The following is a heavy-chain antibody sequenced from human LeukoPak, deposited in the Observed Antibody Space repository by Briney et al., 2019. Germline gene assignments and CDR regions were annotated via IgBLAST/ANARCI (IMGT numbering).Heavy chain of an antibody. D-gene: IGHD3-22*01. CDR3: AKAQGDYCDSCGYNFYYYYGMDV. CDR2: IRFDGSNE. Sequence: PGRSLRLSCAASGFTFSSYGMHWVRQAPGKGLEWVAFIRFDGSNEYYADSVKGRFTISRDNSKNTLYLQMNSLRAEDTAVYFCAKAQGDYCDSCGYNFYYYYGMDVWGQGTTVTVSS. J-gene: IGHJ6*02. CDR1: GFTFSSYG. V-gene: IGHV3-30*02.